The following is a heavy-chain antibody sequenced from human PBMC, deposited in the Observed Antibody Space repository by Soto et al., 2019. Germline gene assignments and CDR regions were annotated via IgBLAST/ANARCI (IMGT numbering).Heavy chain of an antibody. V-gene: IGHV1-18*01. J-gene: IGHJ1*01. CDR2: ISAYNGNT. D-gene: IGHD6-19*01. Sequence: QVQLVQSGAEVKKPGASVKVSCKASGYTFTSYGISWVRQAPGQGLEWMGWISAYNGNTNYAQKLQGRVTMTTDTSTSTAYMELRSLRSDETDVYYCARVPVEKWLAKGYFQHWGQGTLVTVSS. CDR1: GYTFTSYG. CDR3: ARVPVEKWLAKGYFQH.